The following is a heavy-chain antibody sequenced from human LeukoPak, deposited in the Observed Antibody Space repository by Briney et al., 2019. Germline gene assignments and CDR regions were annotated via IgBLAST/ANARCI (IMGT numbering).Heavy chain of an antibody. J-gene: IGHJ4*02. CDR3: ARDIETVTTIDY. D-gene: IGHD4-11*01. V-gene: IGHV3-21*01. CDR1: GFTFSRYS. Sequence: PGGSLRLSCAASGFTFSRYSMNWVRQAPGKGLEWVSSISAYGNSIYYADSMRGRFTISRDNAKNSLYLQMNSLRAEDTAVYYCARDIETVTTIDYWGQGTLVSVSS. CDR2: ISAYGNSI.